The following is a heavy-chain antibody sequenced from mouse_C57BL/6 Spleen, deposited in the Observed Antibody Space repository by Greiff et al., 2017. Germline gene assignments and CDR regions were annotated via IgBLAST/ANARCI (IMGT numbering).Heavy chain of an antibody. CDR1: GYTFTSYW. D-gene: IGHD2-3*01. CDR2: IYPGNGDT. J-gene: IGHJ3*01. V-gene: IGHV1-5*01. Sequence: VQLQQSGTVLARPGASVKMSCKTSGYTFTSYWMHWVKQRPGQGLEWIGTIYPGNGDTSYNQKFKGKAKLTAATSASTAYMELSSLTNEDSAVYYCTTYGYYGGFAYWGQGTLVTVAA. CDR3: TTYGYYGGFAY.